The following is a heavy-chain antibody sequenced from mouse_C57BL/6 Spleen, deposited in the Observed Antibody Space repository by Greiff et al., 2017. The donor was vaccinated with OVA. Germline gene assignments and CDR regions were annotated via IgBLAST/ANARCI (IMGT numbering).Heavy chain of an antibody. J-gene: IGHJ2*01. CDR1: GYAFTTYS. V-gene: IGHV1-54*01. Sequence: VQLLQSGAELVRPGTSVKVSCKASGYAFTTYSIDWVIQTPGQGLDWLAVINPGSSGTYYYETVTGKATLTADKSSNTAYMQLSSLTSEDSAVYFCARWDYDRGDYWGQGTTLTVSS. CDR2: INPGSSGT. D-gene: IGHD2-4*01. CDR3: ARWDYDRGDY.